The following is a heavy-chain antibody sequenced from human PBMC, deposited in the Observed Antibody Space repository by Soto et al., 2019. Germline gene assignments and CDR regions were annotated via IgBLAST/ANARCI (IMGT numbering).Heavy chain of an antibody. CDR2: IYTGGST. J-gene: IGHJ6*02. CDR1: GFIVSSKY. Sequence: EVQMVETGGGLSQPGGSLRLSCAVSGFIVSSKYMTWVSQAPGKGLEWVSVIYTGGSTHYADSARGRFTISRDSSKNTLYLQRNSLRAEDAAVYYCTTYTGYGMDVWGQGTTVTVSS. D-gene: IGHD3-16*01. V-gene: IGHV3-53*02. CDR3: TTYTGYGMDV.